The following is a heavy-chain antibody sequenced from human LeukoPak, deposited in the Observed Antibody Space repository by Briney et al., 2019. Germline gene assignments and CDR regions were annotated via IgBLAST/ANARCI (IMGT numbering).Heavy chain of an antibody. J-gene: IGHJ4*02. CDR3: AKDLGSYGDGYNTMDSVFDY. Sequence: KPGGSLRLPCAASEFSFSSYGMHWVRQAPGKGLEWVAVISYDGSNKYYADSVKGRFTISRDNSKNTLYLQMDSLRAEDTGVYYCAKDLGSYGDGYNTMDSVFDYWGQGTLVTVSS. D-gene: IGHD5-24*01. CDR2: ISYDGSNK. V-gene: IGHV3-30*18. CDR1: EFSFSSYG.